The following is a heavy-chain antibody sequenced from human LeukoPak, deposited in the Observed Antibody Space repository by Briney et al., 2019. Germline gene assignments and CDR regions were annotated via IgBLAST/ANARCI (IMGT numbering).Heavy chain of an antibody. D-gene: IGHD2-15*01. CDR1: GFTFSSYS. CDR3: AKDPGGYCSGGSCYRPWDY. Sequence: GGSLRLSCAASGFTFSSYSMNWVRQAPGKGLEWVSSISSSSSYIYYADSVKGRFTISRDNSKNTLYLQMNSLRAEDTAVYYCAKDPGGYCSGGSCYRPWDYWGQGTLVTVSS. CDR2: ISSSSSYI. J-gene: IGHJ4*02. V-gene: IGHV3-21*01.